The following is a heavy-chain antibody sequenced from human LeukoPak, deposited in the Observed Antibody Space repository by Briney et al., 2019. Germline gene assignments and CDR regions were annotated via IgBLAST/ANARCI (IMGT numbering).Heavy chain of an antibody. CDR1: EGTFIDYG. V-gene: IGHV1-69*04. Sequence: SVKVSCKASEGTFIDYGFAWFRQAPGQGLEWMGRIVPVVEITNYAQPFHDRVTITADKTTSTIYLELSSLRSEDTAVYFCASFAWLSRATYSFALYVWGQGTTVAVSS. D-gene: IGHD3-9*01. CDR3: ASFAWLSRATYSFALYV. CDR2: IVPVVEIT. J-gene: IGHJ6*02.